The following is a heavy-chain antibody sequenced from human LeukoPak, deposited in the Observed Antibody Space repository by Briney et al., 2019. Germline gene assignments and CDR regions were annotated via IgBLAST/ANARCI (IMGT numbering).Heavy chain of an antibody. CDR3: ASSPTIFHWFDP. D-gene: IGHD3-3*01. Sequence: SVKVSCKASGGTFSSYAISWMRQAPGQGLEWMGRIIPILGIANYAQKFQGRVTVTADKSTSTAYMELSSLRSEDTAVYYCASSPTIFHWFDPWGQGTLVTVSS. J-gene: IGHJ5*02. CDR2: IIPILGIA. CDR1: GGTFSSYA. V-gene: IGHV1-69*04.